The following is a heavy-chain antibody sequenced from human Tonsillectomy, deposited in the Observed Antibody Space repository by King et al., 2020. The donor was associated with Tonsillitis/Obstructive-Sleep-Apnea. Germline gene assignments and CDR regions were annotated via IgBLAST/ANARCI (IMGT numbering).Heavy chain of an antibody. V-gene: IGHV3-53*01. CDR1: GFTVSSNY. Sequence: VQLVESGGGLIQPGGSVRLSCAASGFTVSSNYMSWVRQAPGKGLEWVSIIYSGGGTYYADSVKGRFTISRDNSKNTLYLQMNSLRAEDTAVYYCVRDRVVVVTAAIPVYYYYGMDVWGQGTTVTVSS. J-gene: IGHJ6*02. CDR3: VRDRVVVVTAAIPVYYYYGMDV. CDR2: IYSGGGT. D-gene: IGHD2-2*02.